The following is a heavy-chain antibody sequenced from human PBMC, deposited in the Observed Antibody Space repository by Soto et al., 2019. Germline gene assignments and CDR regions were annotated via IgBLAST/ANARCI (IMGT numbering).Heavy chain of an antibody. CDR2: IWYHGRDI. Sequence: GGSLRLSCAASGFVFSDYVIHWVRQAPGRGLDWVAGIWYHGRDIFYTDSVKGRFTISRDNSKNMLYLQMNSLRAEDTAVYYCAKTLLSTSWYGLHDYVSQGTLVTVSS. J-gene: IGHJ4*02. D-gene: IGHD6-13*01. CDR3: AKTLLSTSWYGLHDY. V-gene: IGHV3-33*06. CDR1: GFVFSDYV.